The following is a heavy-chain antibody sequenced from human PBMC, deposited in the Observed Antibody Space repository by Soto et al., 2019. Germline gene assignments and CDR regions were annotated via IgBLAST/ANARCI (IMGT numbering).Heavy chain of an antibody. Sequence: PGGSLRLSCAASGFTFSSYAMNWVRQAPGKGLEWVSTIDYTGGYSYYADSVKGRFTISRDNSKNTLYLQMNSLRAEDTAVYYCARDPSMVRGVMPEYWGQGTLVTVSS. CDR1: GFTFSSYA. CDR3: ARDPSMVRGVMPEY. J-gene: IGHJ4*02. CDR2: IDYTGGYS. D-gene: IGHD3-10*01. V-gene: IGHV3-23*01.